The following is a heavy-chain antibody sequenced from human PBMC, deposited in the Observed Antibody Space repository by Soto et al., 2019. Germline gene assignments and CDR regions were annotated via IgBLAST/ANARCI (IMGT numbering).Heavy chain of an antibody. CDR1: GYTFTNNY. CDR2: INPSGGTT. CDR3: AREIIVGDGLDI. J-gene: IGHJ3*02. Sequence: QVQLVQSGAEGKRPGASVKVSCKTSGYTFTNNYMHWVRQAPGQGLEWVGMINPSGGTTNYAKNFQGRVTVTSDTSTSTVYMDLSSLRSEDTALYYCAREIIVGDGLDIWGQGTMVTVSS. V-gene: IGHV1-46*01. D-gene: IGHD2-15*01.